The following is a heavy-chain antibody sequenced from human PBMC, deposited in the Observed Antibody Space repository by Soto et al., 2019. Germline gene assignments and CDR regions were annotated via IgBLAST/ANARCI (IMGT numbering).Heavy chain of an antibody. J-gene: IGHJ5*02. V-gene: IGHV4-39*01. CDR2: IYYSGST. Sequence: PSETLSLTCTVSGGSISSSSYYWGWIRQPPGKGLEWIGSIYYSGSTYYNPSLKSRVTISVDTSKNQFSLKLSSVTAADTAVYYCARHRPQSVAGEWLLLLAWFDPWGQGTLVTVSS. D-gene: IGHD3-3*01. CDR1: GGSISSSSYY. CDR3: ARHRPQSVAGEWLLLLAWFDP.